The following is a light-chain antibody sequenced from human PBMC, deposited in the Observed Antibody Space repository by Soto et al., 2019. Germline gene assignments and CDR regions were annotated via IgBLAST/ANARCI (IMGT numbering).Light chain of an antibody. Sequence: HSVRSQPPSASGSPGQSVTISCTGTSSDVGRYNYVSWYQQHPGKAPKLMISEVNKRASGVPDRFSGSKSGNTASLTVSGLQAEDEADYYCGSYAGTPFVFGTGTKVT. CDR3: GSYAGTPFV. J-gene: IGLJ1*01. V-gene: IGLV2-8*01. CDR1: SSDVGRYNY. CDR2: EVN.